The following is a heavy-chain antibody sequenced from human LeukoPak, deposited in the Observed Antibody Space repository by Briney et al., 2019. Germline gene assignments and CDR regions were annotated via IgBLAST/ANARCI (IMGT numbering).Heavy chain of an antibody. Sequence: PSETLSLTCTVSGGSISSGGYYWRWIRQHPGKGLEWIGYIYYSGSTYYNPSLKSRVTISVDTSKNQFSLKLSSVTAADTAVYYCARTHGPYGSGIIFDYWGQGTLVTVSS. D-gene: IGHD3-10*01. V-gene: IGHV4-31*03. CDR2: IYYSGST. J-gene: IGHJ4*02. CDR1: GGSISSGGYY. CDR3: ARTHGPYGSGIIFDY.